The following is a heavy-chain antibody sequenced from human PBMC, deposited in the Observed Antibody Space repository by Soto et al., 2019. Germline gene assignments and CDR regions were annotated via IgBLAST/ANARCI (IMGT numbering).Heavy chain of an antibody. CDR3: ARDSAESRWFI. CDR1: GTSISRDPAY. J-gene: IGHJ4*02. Sequence: SETLSLTCTVSGTSISRDPAYWSWIRQHPGRGLEWIGYIHHGGTTYYNPSLKSRVTISIDTSQNQFSLKLNSVTAADTAVYYCARDSAESRWFIWGLGTLVTVSS. V-gene: IGHV4-31*03. CDR2: IHHGGTT. D-gene: IGHD2-8*02.